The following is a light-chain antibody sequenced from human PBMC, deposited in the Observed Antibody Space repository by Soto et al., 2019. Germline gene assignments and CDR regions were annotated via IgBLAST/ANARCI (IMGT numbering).Light chain of an antibody. J-gene: IGLJ2*01. Sequence: QSALTQPAAVSGSPGQSITISCTGTSSDVGGYNYVSWYQQHPGKAPKLMIYDVNNRPSGVSNRFSGSKSGNTASLTISGVQAEDEADYYCSSYTSSSLVFGGGTKLTVL. CDR2: DVN. V-gene: IGLV2-14*01. CDR1: SSDVGGYNY. CDR3: SSYTSSSLV.